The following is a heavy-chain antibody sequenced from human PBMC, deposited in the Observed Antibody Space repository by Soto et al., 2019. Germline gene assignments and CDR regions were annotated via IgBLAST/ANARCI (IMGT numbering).Heavy chain of an antibody. J-gene: IGHJ4*02. V-gene: IGHV3-30-3*01. Sequence: SLRLSCAASGFTFSSYAMHWVRQAPGKGLEWVAVISYDGSNKYYADSVKGRFTISRDNSKNTLYLQMNSLRAEDTAVYYCARDFKGLAVAGTHYWGQGTLVTVSS. CDR1: GFTFSSYA. CDR3: ARDFKGLAVAGTHY. CDR2: ISYDGSNK. D-gene: IGHD6-19*01.